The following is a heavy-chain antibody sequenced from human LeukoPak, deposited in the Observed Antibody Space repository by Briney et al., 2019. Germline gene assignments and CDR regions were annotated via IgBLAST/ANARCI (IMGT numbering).Heavy chain of an antibody. V-gene: IGHV3-66*02. D-gene: IGHD3-9*01. CDR1: GFTVSSNF. CDR3: AREGRYDILTAYYPLNN. Sequence: GGSLRLSCAASGFTVSSNFMSWVRLAPGKGLECVSVIYIDGKTFYYASVKGGFTISRENSKNTIYLQMNSLRPEDTAVYYCAREGRYDILTAYYPLNNWGQGARVTASS. J-gene: IGHJ4*02. CDR2: IYIDGKT.